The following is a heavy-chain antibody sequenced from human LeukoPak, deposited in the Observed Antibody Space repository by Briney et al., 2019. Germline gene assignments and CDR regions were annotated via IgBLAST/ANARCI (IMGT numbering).Heavy chain of an antibody. Sequence: GGSLRLSCAASGFTFSSYAMHWVRQAPGKGLEWVAVISYDGSNKYYADSVKGRFTISRDNSKNTLYLQMNSLRAEDTAVYYCAREGPAYGGSSWGYGMDVWGQGTTVTVSS. CDR1: GFTFSSYA. CDR3: AREGPAYGGSSWGYGMDV. D-gene: IGHD4-23*01. V-gene: IGHV3-30*04. J-gene: IGHJ6*02. CDR2: ISYDGSNK.